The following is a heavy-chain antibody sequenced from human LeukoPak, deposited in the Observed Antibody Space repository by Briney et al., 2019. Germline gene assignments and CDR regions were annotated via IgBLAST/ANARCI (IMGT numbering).Heavy chain of an antibody. D-gene: IGHD3-3*01. J-gene: IGHJ6*03. CDR2: IRSKAYGGTT. Sequence: PGRSLRLSCTASGFTLGDYAMSWFRQAPGKGLEWVGFIRSKAYGGTTEYAASVKGRFTISRDDSKSIAYLQMNSLKTEDTAVYYCTSNLLLEWAHYYMDVWGKGTTVTVSS. CDR3: TSNLLLEWAHYYMDV. CDR1: GFTLGDYA. V-gene: IGHV3-49*03.